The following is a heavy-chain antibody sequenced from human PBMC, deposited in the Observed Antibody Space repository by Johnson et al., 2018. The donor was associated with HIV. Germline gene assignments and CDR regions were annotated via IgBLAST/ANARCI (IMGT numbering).Heavy chain of an antibody. J-gene: IGHJ3*01. CDR1: GFTFNRYG. CDR3: AREAGGSYPDAFDF. V-gene: IGHV3-33*08. Sequence: QVRLVESGGGVVQPGRSLRLSCAASGFTFNRYGMHWVRQAPGKGLEWVAVIWYDGSNKYYTDSVKGRFTISRDNAKNSLYLQINSVRAEDTAVYYCAREAGGSYPDAFDFWGQGTMVTVSS. CDR2: IWYDGSNK. D-gene: IGHD1-26*01.